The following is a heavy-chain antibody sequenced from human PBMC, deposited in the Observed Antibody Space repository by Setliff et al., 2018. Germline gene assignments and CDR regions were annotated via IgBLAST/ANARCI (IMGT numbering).Heavy chain of an antibody. CDR2: IIPILGIA. CDR3: ARSSPDGYNLGYYYYGMDV. CDR1: GGTFSSYA. Sequence: SVKVSCKASGGTFSSYAISWVRQAPGQGLEWMGGIIPILGIANYAQKFQGRVTITADESTSTAYMELSSLRSEDTAVYYCARSSPDGYNLGYYYYGMDVWGQGTTVTSP. D-gene: IGHD5-12*01. J-gene: IGHJ6*02. V-gene: IGHV1-69*10.